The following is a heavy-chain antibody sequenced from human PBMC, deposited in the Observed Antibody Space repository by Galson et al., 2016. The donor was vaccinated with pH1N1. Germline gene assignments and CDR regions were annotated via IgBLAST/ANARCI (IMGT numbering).Heavy chain of an antibody. J-gene: IGHJ4*02. CDR2: IDPSPGTT. D-gene: IGHD1-1*01. V-gene: IGHV1-46*03. CDR3: IRDLDRLRDF. Sequence: SVKVSCKASGYTFTRYYFHWVRQAPGQGLEWMGVIDPSPGTTTYAQKFQGLVTMTSDTSTSTVYMELSSLRPEDTAVYHCIRDLDRLRDFWGQGTLVTVSS. CDR1: GYTFTRYY.